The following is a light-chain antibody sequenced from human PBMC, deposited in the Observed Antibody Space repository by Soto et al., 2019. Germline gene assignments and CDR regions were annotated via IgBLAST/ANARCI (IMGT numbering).Light chain of an antibody. J-gene: IGKJ1*01. CDR1: QTVSSN. CDR3: QQYGNSPQT. Sequence: ETVMTQSPSTLSGSPGERATLSWRASQTVSSNLAWYQQKPGQSPRLLIYGASSRATGIPNRFSGSGSGTDFTLTISRLEPEDFAVYYCQQYGNSPQTFGQGTKVDIK. V-gene: IGKV3-20*01. CDR2: GAS.